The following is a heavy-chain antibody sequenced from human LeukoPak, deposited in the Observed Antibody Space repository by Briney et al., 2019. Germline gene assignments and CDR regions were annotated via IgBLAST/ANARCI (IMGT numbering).Heavy chain of an antibody. D-gene: IGHD2-2*01. V-gene: IGHV1-69*04. J-gene: IGHJ3*02. CDR1: GGTFSSYA. Sequence: SVKVSCKASGGTFSSYAISWVRQAPGQGLEWMGRIIPILGIANYAQKFQGRVTITADKSTSTAYMELSSLRSEDTAVYYCARPNVRGQLLCAFDMWGQGTMVTVSS. CDR2: IIPILGIA. CDR3: ARPNVRGQLLCAFDM.